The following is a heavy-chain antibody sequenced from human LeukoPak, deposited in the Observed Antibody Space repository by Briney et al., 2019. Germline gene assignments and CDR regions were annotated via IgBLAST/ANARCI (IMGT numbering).Heavy chain of an antibody. CDR2: IYHSGSS. CDR1: GLSIRSGYY. J-gene: IGHJ5*02. D-gene: IGHD3-22*01. CDR3: ARGSQSFYYDSSGYPFDA. V-gene: IGHV4-38-2*01. Sequence: SETLSLTCAVSGLSIRSGYYWGWIRQPPGKGLEWIGSIYHSGSSYYNPSLRSRVAMSVDTSRNQFSLKLTSVTVADTAVYYCARGSQSFYYDSSGYPFDAWGQGTLVTVSS.